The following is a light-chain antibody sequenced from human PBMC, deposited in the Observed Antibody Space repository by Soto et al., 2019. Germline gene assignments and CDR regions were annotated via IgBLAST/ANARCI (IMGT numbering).Light chain of an antibody. V-gene: IGLV1-40*01. J-gene: IGLJ1*01. CDR2: GNS. Sequence: QSVLTQPPSVSGAPGQRVTISCNGSSSNIGAGYDVHWYQQLPGTAPKLLIYGNSNRPSGVPDRFSGSKSGTSASLAITGLQAEDEADYYCQSYDSSLSGSNVFGTGTKRTVL. CDR1: SSNIGAGYD. CDR3: QSYDSSLSGSNV.